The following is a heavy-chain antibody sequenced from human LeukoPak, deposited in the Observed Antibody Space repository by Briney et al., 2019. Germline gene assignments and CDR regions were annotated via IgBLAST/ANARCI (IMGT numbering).Heavy chain of an antibody. CDR3: ARAFDY. J-gene: IGHJ4*02. CDR1: GFTFSSYE. V-gene: IGHV3-48*03. Sequence: GGSLRLSCAASGFTFSSYEMNWVRHAPGKGLEWVSYISSGSNTMYYADSVKGRFTISRDNAKNSLYLQMNSLRDEDTAVYYCARAFDYWGQGTLVAVYS. CDR2: ISSGSNTM.